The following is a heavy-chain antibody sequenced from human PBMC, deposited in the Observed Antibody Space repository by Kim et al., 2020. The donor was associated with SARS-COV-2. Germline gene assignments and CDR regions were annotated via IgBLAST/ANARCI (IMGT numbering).Heavy chain of an antibody. V-gene: IGHV4-59*08. D-gene: IGHD4-17*01. CDR1: GGSISTYY. CDR3: ARHGDTTMNPGDDYFDY. CDR2: IYYSGST. J-gene: IGHJ4*02. Sequence: SETLSLTCTVSGGSISTYYWSWIRQPPGKGLEWIGYIYYSGSTNYSPSLKSRVTISVDTSKNQFSPKLSAVTAADTAFYYCARHGDTTMNPGDDYFDYWGQGTLVTVSS.